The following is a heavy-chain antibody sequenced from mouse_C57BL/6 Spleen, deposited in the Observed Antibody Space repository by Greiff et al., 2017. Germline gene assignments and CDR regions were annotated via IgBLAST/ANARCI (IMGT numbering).Heavy chain of an antibody. CDR2: INPSSGYT. D-gene: IGHD3-2*02. V-gene: IGHV1-4*01. CDR1: GYTFTSYT. Sequence: QVQLKQSGAELARPGASVKMSCKASGYTFTSYTMHWVKQRPGQGLEWIGYINPSSGYTKYNQKFKDKATLTADKSSSTAYMQLSSLTSEDSAVYYCAREDSSGYVGFAYWGQGTLVTVSA. J-gene: IGHJ3*01. CDR3: AREDSSGYVGFAY.